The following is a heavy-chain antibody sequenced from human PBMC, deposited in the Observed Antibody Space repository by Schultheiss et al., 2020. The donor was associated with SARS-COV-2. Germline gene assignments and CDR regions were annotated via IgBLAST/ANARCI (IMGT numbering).Heavy chain of an antibody. CDR1: GGSISSGSYY. J-gene: IGHJ4*02. D-gene: IGHD4-23*01. CDR2: IYYSGST. CDR3: ARGLGYGGNSARDY. Sequence: SETLSLTCTVSGGSISSGSYYWNWIRQPPGKGLEWIGSIYYSGSTNYNPSLKSRVTISVDTSKNQFSLKLSSVTAADTAVYYCARGLGYGGNSARDYWGQGTLVTVSS. V-gene: IGHV4-39*07.